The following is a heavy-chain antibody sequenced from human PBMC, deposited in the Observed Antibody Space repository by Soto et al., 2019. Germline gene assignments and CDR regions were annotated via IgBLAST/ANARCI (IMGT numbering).Heavy chain of an antibody. Sequence: GASVKVSCKASGYTFTSYSISWVRQTPGQGLEWMGWISAYNGNTNYAQKLQGRVTMTTDTSTSTAYMELRSLRSDDTAVYYCARGWRQAVDGISDYWGQGTLVTVSS. CDR1: GYTFTSYS. V-gene: IGHV1-18*01. J-gene: IGHJ4*02. CDR3: ARGWRQAVDGISDY. D-gene: IGHD6-19*01. CDR2: ISAYNGNT.